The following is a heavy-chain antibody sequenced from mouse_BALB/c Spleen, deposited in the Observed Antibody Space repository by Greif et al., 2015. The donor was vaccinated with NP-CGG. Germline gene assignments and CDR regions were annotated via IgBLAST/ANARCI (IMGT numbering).Heavy chain of an antibody. J-gene: IGHJ3*01. CDR2: ILPGSGST. V-gene: IGHV1-9*01. CDR1: GYTFSSYW. D-gene: IGHD2-4*01. Sequence: LVESGAELMKPGASVKISCKATGYTFSSYWIEWVKQRPGHGLEWIGEILPGSGSTNYNEKFKGNATFTADTSSNTAYMQLSSLTSEDSAVYYCARCGDYDDVFAYWGQGTLVTVSA. CDR3: ARCGDYDDVFAY.